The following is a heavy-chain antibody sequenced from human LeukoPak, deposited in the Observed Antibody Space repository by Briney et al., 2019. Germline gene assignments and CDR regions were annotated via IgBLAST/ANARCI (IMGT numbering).Heavy chain of an antibody. Sequence: PSETLSLTCTVSGGSISSSSYYWGSIRQPPGKGLEWIGSIYYSGSTYYNPSLKSRVTISVDTSKSQFSLKLSSVTAADTAVYYCARPPWFDPWGQGTLVTVSS. CDR2: IYYSGST. CDR3: ARPPWFDP. V-gene: IGHV4-39*01. J-gene: IGHJ5*02. CDR1: GGSISSSSYY.